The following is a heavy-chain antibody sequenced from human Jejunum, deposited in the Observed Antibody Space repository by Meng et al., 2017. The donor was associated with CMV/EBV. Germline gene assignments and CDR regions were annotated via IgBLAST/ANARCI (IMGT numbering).Heavy chain of an antibody. Sequence: QVQLVESGGGVVQPGGSRRRYCGAAGCTFSRYGMHWVRQAPGKGLEWVTFIRYDGSDKYYVEPVKGRFTISRDNSKNTLYLQMNRLRPEDTAVYYCAKDQELALRDTSSSFDYWGQGTLGTVSS. V-gene: IGHV3-30*02. CDR1: GCTFSRYG. CDR3: AKDQELALRDTSSSFDY. CDR2: IRYDGSDK. J-gene: IGHJ4*02. D-gene: IGHD6-6*01.